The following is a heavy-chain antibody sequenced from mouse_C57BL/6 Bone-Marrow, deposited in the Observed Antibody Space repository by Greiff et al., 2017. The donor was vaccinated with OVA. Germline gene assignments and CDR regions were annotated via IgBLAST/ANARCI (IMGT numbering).Heavy chain of an antibody. D-gene: IGHD1-1*01. CDR1: GYTFTSYW. CDR2: IYPSDSET. J-gene: IGHJ3*01. Sequence: QVQLKQPGAELVRPGSSVKLSCKASGYTFTSYWMDWVKQRPGQGLEWIGNIYPSDSETHYNQKFKDKATLTVDKSSSTAYMQLSSLTSEDSAVYYSAKGNYGRRPWFAYWGQGTLVTVSA. CDR3: AKGNYGRRPWFAY. V-gene: IGHV1-61*01.